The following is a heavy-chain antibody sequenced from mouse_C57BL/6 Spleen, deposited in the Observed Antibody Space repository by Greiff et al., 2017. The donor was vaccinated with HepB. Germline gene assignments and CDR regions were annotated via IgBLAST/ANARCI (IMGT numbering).Heavy chain of an antibody. CDR1: GYAFSSYW. Sequence: VKVVESGAELVKPGASVKISCKASGYAFSSYWMNWVKQRPGKGLEWIGQIYPGDGDTNYNGKFKGKATLTAAKSSITAYMQLSSLTSEDSAVYFCARSGYDGFAYWGQGTLVTVSA. V-gene: IGHV1-80*01. D-gene: IGHD2-3*01. J-gene: IGHJ3*01. CDR2: IYPGDGDT. CDR3: ARSGYDGFAY.